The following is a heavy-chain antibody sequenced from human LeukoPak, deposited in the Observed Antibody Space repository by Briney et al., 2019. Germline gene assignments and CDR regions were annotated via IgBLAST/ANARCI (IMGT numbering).Heavy chain of an antibody. J-gene: IGHJ4*02. CDR2: INPNSGGT. D-gene: IGHD6-19*01. Sequence: ASVKVSCKASGYTFTGYYMHWVRQAPGQGLEWMGWINPNSGGTNYAQKFQGRVTMTRDTSISTAYMELSRLRSDDTAVYYCARDRRLVKQWLVRELSLHRSGYYFDYWGQGTLVTVSS. CDR3: ARDRRLVKQWLVRELSLHRSGYYFDY. V-gene: IGHV1-2*02. CDR1: GYTFTGYY.